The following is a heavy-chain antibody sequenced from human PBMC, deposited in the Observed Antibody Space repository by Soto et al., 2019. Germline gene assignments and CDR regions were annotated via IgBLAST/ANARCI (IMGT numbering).Heavy chain of an antibody. CDR1: GFSLSTSGVGVG. Sequence: QITLKESGPTLVKPTQTLTLTCTFSGFSLSTSGVGVGVGWIRQPPGKALEWLALIYWDDDKLYIPSLKTRVTITKDTSKNQVVLTMTNMDPVDTATYYCARWGSSRLDYWGQGTLVTVSS. CDR2: IYWDDDK. J-gene: IGHJ4*02. CDR3: ARWGSSRLDY. D-gene: IGHD3-16*02. V-gene: IGHV2-5*02.